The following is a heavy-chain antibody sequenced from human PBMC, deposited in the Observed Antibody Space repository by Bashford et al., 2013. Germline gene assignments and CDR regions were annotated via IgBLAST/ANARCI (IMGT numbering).Heavy chain of an antibody. Sequence: HSGGSLRLSCAGSGFTFSNFHMNWVRQAPGKGLEWVSFISSFTSPIYYADSVKGRFTISRDNSKNTLYLQINSLRAEDTAVYYCAREPTARLEDAFDIWGQGTMVTVSS. D-gene: IGHD1-1*01. V-gene: IGHV3-48*01. CDR1: GFTFSNFH. CDR2: ISSFTSPI. J-gene: IGHJ3*02. CDR3: AREPTARLEDAFDI.